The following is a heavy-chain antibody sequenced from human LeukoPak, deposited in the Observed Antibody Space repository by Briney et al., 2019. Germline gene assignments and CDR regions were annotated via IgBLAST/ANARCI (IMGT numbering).Heavy chain of an antibody. V-gene: IGHV5-51*01. CDR3: ARSVEYYDFSGEFDP. Sequence: GESLHISCKGSGYSFTSYWIGWVRQLPGKGLEWMGIIYPGDSDTRYSPSFQGQVTISADKSISTAYLQWSSLKASDTAMYYCARSVEYYDFSGEFDPWGQGTLVTVSS. CDR2: IYPGDSDT. CDR1: GYSFTSYW. J-gene: IGHJ5*02. D-gene: IGHD3-3*01.